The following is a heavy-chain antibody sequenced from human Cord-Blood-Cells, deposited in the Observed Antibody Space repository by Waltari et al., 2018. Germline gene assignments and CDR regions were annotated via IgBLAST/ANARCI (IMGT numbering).Heavy chain of an antibody. V-gene: IGHV1-69*18. J-gene: IGHJ2*01. CDR3: ARDNIFGAESNWYFDL. Sequence: QVQLVQSGAEVKKPGSSVKVSCKASGGTFSSYAIRWVGQAPGQGLEWMGRIIPICGTATYAQKFQVRVTITADESTSTAYMELSSLRSEDTALYYCARDNIFGAESNWYFDLWGRGTLVTVSS. CDR1: GGTFSSYA. CDR2: IIPICGTA. D-gene: IGHD3-10*02.